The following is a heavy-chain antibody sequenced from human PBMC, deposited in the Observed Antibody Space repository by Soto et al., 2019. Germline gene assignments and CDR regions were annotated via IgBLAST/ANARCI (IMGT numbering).Heavy chain of an antibody. V-gene: IGHV1-69*01. Sequence: QVQLVQSGAEVKKPGSSVKVSCKASGGTFSNYALSWVRQVPGQGLEWMGGIIPIFETTNYAQKFQGRVTITADESTSTTYMELSSLRSEDTAVFFCARDMIPAAISYRYYAMDVWGQGTTVTVSS. CDR2: IIPIFETT. J-gene: IGHJ6*02. CDR3: ARDMIPAAISYRYYAMDV. CDR1: GGTFSNYA. D-gene: IGHD2-2*01.